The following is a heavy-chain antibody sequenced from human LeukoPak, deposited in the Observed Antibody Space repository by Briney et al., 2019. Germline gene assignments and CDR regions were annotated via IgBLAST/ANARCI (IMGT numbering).Heavy chain of an antibody. CDR3: ARDVYPGDAFDI. CDR1: GGSISSYY. CDR2: IYYSGST. V-gene: IGHV4-59*01. Sequence: KSSETLSLTCTVSGGSISSYYWIWLRQPPGKGLEGIGYIYYSGSTNYNPSLKSRVTISVDTSKSQFSLKLSSVTASDTAVYYCARDVYPGDAFDIWGQGTMVTVSS. J-gene: IGHJ3*02.